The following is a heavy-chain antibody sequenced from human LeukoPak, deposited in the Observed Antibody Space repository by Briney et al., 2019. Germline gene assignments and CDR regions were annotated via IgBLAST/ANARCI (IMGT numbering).Heavy chain of an antibody. CDR3: ARLGLSGSYWH. Sequence: PSDTLSLTCTVSGDSISSGNYYWSWIRQSAGRGLLWIGRIFIDGVTNYNPSLKSRVSMSIDTSKNQLSLKLISVTAADTAVYYCARLGLSGSYWHWGQGTVVTVSS. V-gene: IGHV4-61*02. J-gene: IGHJ4*02. D-gene: IGHD1-26*01. CDR1: GDSISSGNYY. CDR2: IFIDGVT.